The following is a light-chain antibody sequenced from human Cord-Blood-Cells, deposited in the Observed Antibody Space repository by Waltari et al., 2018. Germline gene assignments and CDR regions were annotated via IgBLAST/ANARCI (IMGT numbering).Light chain of an antibody. CDR2: DAS. J-gene: IGKJ4*01. V-gene: IGKV3-11*01. CDR1: QSVSSY. CDR3: QQRSNWLT. Sequence: IVLTQSPATLSLSPGVLATLSCRASQSVSSYLAWYQQKPGQAPRLLIYDASNRATGIPARFSGSGSGTDFTLTISSLEPEDFAVYYCQQRSNWLTFGGGTKVEIK.